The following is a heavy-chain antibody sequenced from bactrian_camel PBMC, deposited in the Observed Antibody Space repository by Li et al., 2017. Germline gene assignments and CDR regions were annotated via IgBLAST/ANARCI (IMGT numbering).Heavy chain of an antibody. V-gene: IGHV3S53*01. CDR3: AADPPFRPHAGKWNSRPADFGY. J-gene: IGHJ6*01. Sequence: HVQLVESGGGSVQVGGSLTLSCLVRGNTYNRYAMGWSREVPGKEREGVAVMFTSGGATHYADSVKGRFTISRGSARDTVTLEMNALKPEDSAMYYCAADPPFRPHAGKWNSRPADFGYWGPGTQVTVS. CDR2: MFTSGGAT. CDR1: GNTYNRYA. D-gene: IGHD2*01.